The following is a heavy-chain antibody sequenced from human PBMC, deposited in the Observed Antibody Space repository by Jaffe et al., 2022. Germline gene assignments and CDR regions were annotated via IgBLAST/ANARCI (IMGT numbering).Heavy chain of an antibody. CDR2: IKPDGSEK. V-gene: IGHV3-7*01. CDR1: GATFTFNTYY. CDR3: ACAMIEGGIMVQH. D-gene: IGHD3-22*01. Sequence: EVQLVESGGGLVQPGGSLRLSCAASGATFTFNTYYMNWVRQAPGKGLEWVANIKPDGSEKVYVDSVKGRFAISRDNADNSVYLQMNSLRAEDTAVYYCACAMIEGGIMVQHWGQGTQVIVSS. J-gene: IGHJ1*01.